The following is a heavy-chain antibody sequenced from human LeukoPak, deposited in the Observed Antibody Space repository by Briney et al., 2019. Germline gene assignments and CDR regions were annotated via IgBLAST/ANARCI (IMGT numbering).Heavy chain of an antibody. CDR3: AGDRKGITMVRGVIHNWFDP. CDR2: INPNSGGT. CDR1: GYTFTGYY. Sequence: GASVKVSCKASGYTFTGYYMHWVRQAPGQGLEWMGRINPNSGGTNYAQKFQGRVTMTRDTSISTAYMELSRLRSDDTAVYYCAGDRKGITMVRGVIHNWFDPWGQGTLVTVSS. D-gene: IGHD3-10*01. J-gene: IGHJ5*02. V-gene: IGHV1-2*06.